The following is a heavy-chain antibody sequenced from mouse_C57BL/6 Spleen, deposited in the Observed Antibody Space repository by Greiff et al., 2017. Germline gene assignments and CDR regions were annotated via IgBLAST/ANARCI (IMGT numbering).Heavy chain of an antibody. CDR1: GYTFTSYW. CDR3: ARGMRYDYDVGYAMDY. J-gene: IGHJ4*01. CDR2: IYPGSGST. V-gene: IGHV1-55*01. Sequence: QVQLQQPGAELVKPGASVKMSCKASGYTFTSYWITWVKQRPGQGLEWIGDIYPGSGSTNYNEKFKSKATLTVDTSSSTAYMQLSSLTSEDSAVYYCARGMRYDYDVGYAMDYWGQGTSVSVSS. D-gene: IGHD2-4*01.